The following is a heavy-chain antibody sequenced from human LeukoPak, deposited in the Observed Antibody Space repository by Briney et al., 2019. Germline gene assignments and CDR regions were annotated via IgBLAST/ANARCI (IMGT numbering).Heavy chain of an antibody. J-gene: IGHJ4*02. V-gene: IGHV4-59*01. Sequence: SETLSLTCTVSGGSISSYYWSWIRQPPGKGLEWIGYIYYSGSTNYNPSLKSRVTISVDTSKNQFSLKLSSVTAEDTAVYYCARGGGQYYYDSSGYYFDYWGQGTLVTVSS. CDR1: GGSISSYY. D-gene: IGHD3-22*01. CDR3: ARGGGQYYYDSSGYYFDY. CDR2: IYYSGST.